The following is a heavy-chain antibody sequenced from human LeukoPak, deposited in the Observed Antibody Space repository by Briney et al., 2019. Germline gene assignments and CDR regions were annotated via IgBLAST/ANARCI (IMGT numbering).Heavy chain of an antibody. CDR2: ISGSGGST. J-gene: IGHJ4*02. V-gene: IGHV3-23*01. CDR3: AKGMTGDSWQNFDY. Sequence: GGSLRLSGAASGLTFSNYAMSWVRQAPGKGLEWVSSISGSGGSTYYADSVKGRFTISRDNSKNTLYLQMNSLRVEDTAVYYCAKGMTGDSWQNFDYWGQGTLVTVSS. CDR1: GLTFSNYA. D-gene: IGHD5-18*01.